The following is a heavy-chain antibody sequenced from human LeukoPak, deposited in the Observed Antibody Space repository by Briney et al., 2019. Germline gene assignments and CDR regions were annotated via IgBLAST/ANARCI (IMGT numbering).Heavy chain of an antibody. CDR3: ARGFEVSPPIVVVPAWDDAFDI. D-gene: IGHD2-2*01. Sequence: ASVKVSCKASGGTFSSYAISWVRQAPGQGLEWMGGIIPIFGTANYAQKFQGRVTITTDESTSTAYMELSSLRSEDTAVYYCARGFEVSPPIVVVPAWDDAFDIWGQGTMVTVSS. J-gene: IGHJ3*02. CDR1: GGTFSSYA. CDR2: IIPIFGTA. V-gene: IGHV1-69*05.